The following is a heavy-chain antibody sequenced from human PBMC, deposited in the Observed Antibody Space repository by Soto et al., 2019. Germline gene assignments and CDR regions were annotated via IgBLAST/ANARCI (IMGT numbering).Heavy chain of an antibody. Sequence: QVQLVQSGAEVKKPGASVKVSCKASGYTFTSYGISWVRQAPGQGLEWMGWISAYNGNTNYAQKLQGRVTMTTDTTTSTANMEQRRMSSDDTDVYYCARGPATMIVVVGDYWGQGTLVTVSS. CDR1: GYTFTSYG. V-gene: IGHV1-18*01. CDR2: ISAYNGNT. J-gene: IGHJ4*02. D-gene: IGHD3-22*01. CDR3: ARGPATMIVVVGDY.